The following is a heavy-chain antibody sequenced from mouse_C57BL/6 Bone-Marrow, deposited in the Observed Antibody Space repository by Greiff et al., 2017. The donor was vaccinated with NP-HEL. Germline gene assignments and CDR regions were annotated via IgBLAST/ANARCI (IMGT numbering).Heavy chain of an antibody. CDR1: GFNIKDYY. V-gene: IGHV14-2*01. CDR2: IDPEDGDT. J-gene: IGHJ4*01. D-gene: IGHD1-1*01. Sequence: EVQLQQSGAELVKPGASVKLSCTASGFNIKDYYMHWVKQRTEQGLEWIGRIDPEDGDTKYAPKFKGKATITADTSSNTAYLQLSSLTSEDTAVYYSSRDYGCFYYYAMDYWGQGTSVTVSS. CDR3: SRDYGCFYYYAMDY.